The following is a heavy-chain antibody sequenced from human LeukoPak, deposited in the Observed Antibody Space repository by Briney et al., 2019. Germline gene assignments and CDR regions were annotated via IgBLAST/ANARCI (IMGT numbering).Heavy chain of an antibody. J-gene: IGHJ4*02. V-gene: IGHV1-24*01. CDR3: ATDIIGSSWYYFDY. CDR2: FDHEDGEK. CDR1: GYTLTELS. Sequence: ASVKVSCKLSGYTLTELSMHRVRPAPGKGLEWVGGFDHEDGEKIYAQTFQGRVNMTEHTYTNTAYMELSSLRSEHTGVYYCATDIIGSSWYYFDYWRQGTLVTVCS. D-gene: IGHD6-13*01.